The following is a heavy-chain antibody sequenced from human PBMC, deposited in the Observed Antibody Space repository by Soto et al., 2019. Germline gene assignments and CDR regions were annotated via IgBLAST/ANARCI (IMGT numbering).Heavy chain of an antibody. J-gene: IGHJ4*02. CDR2: IYYSGST. D-gene: IGHD1-26*01. Sequence: SETPVLTCTVSGGSISSSSYYWGWIRQPPGKGLEWIGSIYYSGSTYYNPSLKSRVTISVDTSKNQFSLKLSSVTAADTAVYYCASRRDGKRGYFDYWGQGTLVTVSS. CDR1: GGSISSSSYY. V-gene: IGHV4-39*01. CDR3: ASRRDGKRGYFDY.